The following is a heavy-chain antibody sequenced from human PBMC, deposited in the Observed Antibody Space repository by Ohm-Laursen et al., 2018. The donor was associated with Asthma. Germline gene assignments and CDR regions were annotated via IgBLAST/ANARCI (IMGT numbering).Heavy chain of an antibody. CDR3: ARDYPSPDSSGYYPLQDY. CDR2: INTHTGSP. CDR1: GYTFTSYA. V-gene: IGHV7-4-1*02. D-gene: IGHD3-22*01. Sequence: GASVTVSCKASGYTFTSYAMNWVRQAPGQGLEWMGWINTHTGSPTYAQGFTGRFVFPLDTSVSTAYLQISSLKAEDTAVYYCARDYPSPDSSGYYPLQDYWGQGTLVTVSS. J-gene: IGHJ4*02.